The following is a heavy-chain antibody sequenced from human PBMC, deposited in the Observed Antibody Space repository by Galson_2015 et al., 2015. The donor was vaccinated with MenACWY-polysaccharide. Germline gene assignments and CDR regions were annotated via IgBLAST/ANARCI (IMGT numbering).Heavy chain of an antibody. CDR1: GFTFNTHW. D-gene: IGHD2-15*01. Sequence: SLRLSCAASGFTFNTHWMHWVRHAPGKGLVWVSRINADGSATDYADSVRGRFTISRDNAKNTLYLEMNSLRAEDTAVYYCTKAGAKYCRGSSCYFNWFDPWGQGTLVTVSS. J-gene: IGHJ5*02. V-gene: IGHV3-74*01. CDR3: TKAGAKYCRGSSCYFNWFDP. CDR2: INADGSAT.